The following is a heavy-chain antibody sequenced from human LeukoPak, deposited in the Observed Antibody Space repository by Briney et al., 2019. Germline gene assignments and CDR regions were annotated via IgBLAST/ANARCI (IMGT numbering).Heavy chain of an antibody. V-gene: IGHV4-4*02. Sequence: PSETLSLTCAVSGGSISSSNWWSWVRQPPGKGLEWIGEIYHSGSTNYNPSLKSRVTISVDKSKNQLSLKLGSVTAADTAVYYCAKYSSGWFAFDYWGQGTLVTVSS. CDR3: AKYSSGWFAFDY. D-gene: IGHD6-19*01. J-gene: IGHJ4*02. CDR1: GGSISSSNW. CDR2: IYHSGST.